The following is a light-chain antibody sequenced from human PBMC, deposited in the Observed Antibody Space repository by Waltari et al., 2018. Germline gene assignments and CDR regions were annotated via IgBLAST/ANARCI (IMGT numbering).Light chain of an antibody. CDR1: QSVSYY. J-gene: IGKJ1*01. CDR3: RQRSYWPWT. CDR2: DVS. V-gene: IGKV3-11*01. Sequence: EIVLTQSPATVSLSPGDRATLSCRASQSVSYYLSWFQKKPGQAPRLLIYDVSSRATGIPARFSGSGSGTDFTLTISSLEPEDFAVYYCRQRSYWPWTFGQGTNVEIK.